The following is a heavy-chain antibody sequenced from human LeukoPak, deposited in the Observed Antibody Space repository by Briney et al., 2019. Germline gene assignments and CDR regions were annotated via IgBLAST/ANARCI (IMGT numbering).Heavy chain of an antibody. J-gene: IGHJ4*02. CDR2: IYYSGST. Sequence: PSETLSLTCTVSGGSISSGDYYWSWIRQPPGKGLEWIGYIYYSGSTYYNPSLKSRVTISVDTSKNQFSLKLSSVTAADTAVYYCARESGMATIGYYFDYWGQGTLVTVSS. V-gene: IGHV4-30-4*01. CDR3: ARESGMATIGYYFDY. D-gene: IGHD5-24*01. CDR1: GGSISSGDYY.